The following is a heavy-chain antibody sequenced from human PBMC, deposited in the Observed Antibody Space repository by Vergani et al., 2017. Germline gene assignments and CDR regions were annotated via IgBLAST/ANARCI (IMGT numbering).Heavy chain of an antibody. Sequence: QVQLQQWGAGLLKPSETLSLTCAVYGGSFSGYYWSWIRQPPGKGLEWIGEINHSGSTNYNPSLKSRVNISVDTSKNQFSLKLSSVTAADTAVYYCARVPHRRDRIVVVPSWWFDPWGQGTLVTVSA. D-gene: IGHD2-2*01. CDR1: GGSFSGYY. CDR3: ARVPHRRDRIVVVPSWWFDP. CDR2: INHSGST. J-gene: IGHJ5*02. V-gene: IGHV4-34*01.